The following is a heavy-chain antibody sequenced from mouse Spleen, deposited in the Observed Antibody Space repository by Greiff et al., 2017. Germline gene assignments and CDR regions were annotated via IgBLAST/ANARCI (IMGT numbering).Heavy chain of an antibody. Sequence: EVKLMESGGGLVQPGGSRKLSCAASGFTFSDYGMAWVRQAPGKGPEWVAFISNLAYSIYYADTVTGRFTISRENAKNTLYLEMSSLRSEDTAMYYCARGGLLPFDYWGQGTTLTVSS. D-gene: IGHD6-1*01. V-gene: IGHV5-15*02. CDR1: GFTFSDYG. CDR3: ARGGLLPFDY. CDR2: ISNLAYSI. J-gene: IGHJ2*01.